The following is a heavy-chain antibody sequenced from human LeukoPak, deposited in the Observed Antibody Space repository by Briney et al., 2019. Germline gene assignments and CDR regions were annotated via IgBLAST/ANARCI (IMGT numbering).Heavy chain of an antibody. CDR1: GGSISSSSYY. D-gene: IGHD1-26*01. V-gene: IGHV4-39*01. Sequence: PSETLSLTCTVSGGSISSSSYYWGWIRQPPGKGLEWIGSIYYSGSTYYNPSLKSRVTISVDTSKNQFSLKLSSATAADTAVYYCARRRRSIVGATRFDYWGQGTLVTVSS. CDR2: IYYSGST. J-gene: IGHJ4*02. CDR3: ARRRRSIVGATRFDY.